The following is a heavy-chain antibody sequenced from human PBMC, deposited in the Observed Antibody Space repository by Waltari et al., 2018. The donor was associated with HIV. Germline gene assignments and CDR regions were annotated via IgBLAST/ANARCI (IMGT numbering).Heavy chain of an antibody. CDR3: ARRDGYNLVDF. CDR1: GFTLGTYG. V-gene: IGHV3-33*01. Sequence: VQLVEFGGGAVQPGRSLRLSCAEPGFTLGTYGMPWVREAPGKGQEWVAVIWYDESNNYYADSVKGRIIISRDNSENKLYLEMNSVRVENAAVYCCARRDGYNLVDFWGQGTLVTVSS. D-gene: IGHD5-12*01. J-gene: IGHJ4*02. CDR2: IWYDESNN.